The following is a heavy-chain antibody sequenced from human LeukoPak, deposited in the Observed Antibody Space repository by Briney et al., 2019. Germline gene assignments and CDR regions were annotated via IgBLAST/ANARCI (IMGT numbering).Heavy chain of an antibody. CDR3: ARGRREYCYDSSGYYYPH. Sequence: ASVKVSCKASGGTFSSYAISWVRQAPGQGLEWMGGIIPIFGTANYAQKFQGRVTITADESTSTAYMELSSLRSEDTAVYYCARGRREYCYDSSGYYYPHWGQGTLVTVSS. CDR1: GGTFSSYA. D-gene: IGHD3-22*01. J-gene: IGHJ4*02. V-gene: IGHV1-69*13. CDR2: IIPIFGTA.